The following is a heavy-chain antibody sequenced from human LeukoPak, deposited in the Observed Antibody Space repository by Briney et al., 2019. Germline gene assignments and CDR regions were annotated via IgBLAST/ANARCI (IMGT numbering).Heavy chain of an antibody. D-gene: IGHD6-13*01. J-gene: IGHJ6*02. V-gene: IGHV3-74*01. Sequence: GGPLRLSCAASGFTFSSHWMHWVRQDPGKGLVWVSRTNSVDSSTAYADSVKGRFTVSRDNAKNTLYLQMNSLRAEDTAVYYCTRGSSSWRNGMDVWGQGTTVTVS. CDR1: GFTFSSHW. CDR3: TRGSSSWRNGMDV. CDR2: TNSVDSST.